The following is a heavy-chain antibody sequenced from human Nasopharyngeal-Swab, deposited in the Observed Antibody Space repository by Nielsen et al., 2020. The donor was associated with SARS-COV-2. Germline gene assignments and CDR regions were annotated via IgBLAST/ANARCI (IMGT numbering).Heavy chain of an antibody. CDR3: ARDGRRLQLLYYYYGMDV. V-gene: IGHV1-69*05. J-gene: IGHJ6*02. CDR1: GGTFSSYA. Sequence: SVKVSCKASGGTFSSYAISWVRQAPGQGLEWMGGIIPIFGTANYAQKFQGRVTMTRNTSISTAYMELSSLRSEDTAVYYCARDGRRLQLLYYYYGMDVWGQGTTVTVSS. CDR2: IIPIFGTA. D-gene: IGHD5-24*01.